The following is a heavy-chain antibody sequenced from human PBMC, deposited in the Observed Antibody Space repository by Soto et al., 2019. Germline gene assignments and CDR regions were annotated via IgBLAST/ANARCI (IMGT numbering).Heavy chain of an antibody. D-gene: IGHD6-13*01. CDR2: IKPDGSEQ. CDR1: GFTFSSNW. CDR3: ATVPWTAAAS. J-gene: IGHJ5*02. Sequence: GGSLRLSCAASGFTFSSNWMNWVRQAPGKGLEWVATIKPDGSEQDYVESVKGRFTISRDNAKNSVHLQMYSLRAEDTAVYYCATVPWTAAASWGQGTLVTVSS. V-gene: IGHV3-7*01.